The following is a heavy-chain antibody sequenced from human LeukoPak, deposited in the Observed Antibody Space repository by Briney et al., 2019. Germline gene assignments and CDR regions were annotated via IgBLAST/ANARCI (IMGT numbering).Heavy chain of an antibody. D-gene: IGHD3-10*01. CDR3: AKVKESVRVMDY. Sequence: PGRSLRLSCAASGFTFSSYAMHWVRQAPGKGLEWVAVISYDGSNKYYADSVKGRFTISRDNSKNTLYLQMNSLRAEDTAVYYCAKVKESVRVMDYWGQGTLVTVSS. CDR1: GFTFSSYA. CDR2: ISYDGSNK. V-gene: IGHV3-30*04. J-gene: IGHJ4*02.